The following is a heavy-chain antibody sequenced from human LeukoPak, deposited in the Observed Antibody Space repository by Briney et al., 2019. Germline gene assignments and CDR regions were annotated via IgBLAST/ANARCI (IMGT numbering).Heavy chain of an antibody. CDR2: IYDSGTT. CDR3: ARKDGDY. CDR1: GGSISSYY. J-gene: IGHJ4*02. Sequence: SETLSLTCTVSGGSISSYYWSWMRQPAGKGLEWIGRIYDSGTTTYNPSLRSRVTMSVDTSKNQLYLNLRYVTAADTAVYYCARKDGDYWGQGTLITVSS. V-gene: IGHV4-4*07.